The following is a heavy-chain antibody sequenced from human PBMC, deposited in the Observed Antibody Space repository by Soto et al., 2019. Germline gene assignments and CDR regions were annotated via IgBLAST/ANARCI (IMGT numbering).Heavy chain of an antibody. CDR2: IYPGDSDT. J-gene: IGHJ3*02. Sequence: GESLKISWNGSGYIFTRYWIGWVRQMPGKGLEWMGIIYPGDSDTRYSPSFQGQVTISADKSISTAYLQWSSLRASDTAMYYCARRPELEAFDIWGQGTMVTVSS. D-gene: IGHD3-10*01. CDR3: ARRPELEAFDI. CDR1: GYIFTRYW. V-gene: IGHV5-51*01.